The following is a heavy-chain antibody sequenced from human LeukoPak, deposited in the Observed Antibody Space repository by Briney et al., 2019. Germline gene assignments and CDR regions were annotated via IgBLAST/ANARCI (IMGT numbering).Heavy chain of an antibody. J-gene: IGHJ4*02. Sequence: GASVKVSCKASGYTFTGYYMHWVRQAPGQGLEWMGWINPNSGGTNYAQKFQGRVTMTRDTSISTAYMELSRLRSDDTAVYYCARDLDYYYGSGSYSAFDYWGQGTLVTVSS. CDR2: INPNSGGT. V-gene: IGHV1-2*02. D-gene: IGHD3-10*01. CDR1: GYTFTGYY. CDR3: ARDLDYYYGSGSYSAFDY.